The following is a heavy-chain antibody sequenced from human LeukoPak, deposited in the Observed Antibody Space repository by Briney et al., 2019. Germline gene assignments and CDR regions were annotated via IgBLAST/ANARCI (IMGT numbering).Heavy chain of an antibody. CDR1: GYTFTDYY. Sequence: ASVKVSCKASGYTFTDYYMNWVQQAPGQGLEWMGWINPNSGGTNYAQKFQGRVTMTRDTSITTAYMELSSLRSDDTAMYYCTRALGSGYWGQGTLVTVSS. CDR3: TRALGSGY. J-gene: IGHJ4*02. V-gene: IGHV1-2*02. CDR2: INPNSGGT. D-gene: IGHD1-26*01.